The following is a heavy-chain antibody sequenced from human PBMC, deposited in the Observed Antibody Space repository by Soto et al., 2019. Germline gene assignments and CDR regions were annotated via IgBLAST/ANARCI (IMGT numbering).Heavy chain of an antibody. CDR2: ISYDGSNK. CDR1: GFTFSSYG. Sequence: GGSLRLSCAASGFTFSSYGMHWVRQAPGKGLEWVAVISYDGSNKYYADSVKGRFTISRDNSKNTLYLQMNSLRAEDTAVYYCAKDIVATTDYYYYGMDVWGQGTTVTVSS. J-gene: IGHJ6*02. D-gene: IGHD5-12*01. CDR3: AKDIVATTDYYYYGMDV. V-gene: IGHV3-30*18.